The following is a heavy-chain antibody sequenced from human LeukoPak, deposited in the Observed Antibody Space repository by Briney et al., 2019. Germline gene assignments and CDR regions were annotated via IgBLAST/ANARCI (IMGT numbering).Heavy chain of an antibody. Sequence: GGSLRLSCAASGFTFSDYYMTWIRQAPGKGLDWVSYISESGGTIHYADSVKGRFIISRDNAKNSLYLQMNGLRAEDTAVYYCARGYGSGRYSNWFDPWGQGPLVTVSS. CDR3: ARGYGSGRYSNWFDP. D-gene: IGHD3-10*01. J-gene: IGHJ5*02. CDR2: ISESGGTI. V-gene: IGHV3-11*04. CDR1: GFTFSDYY.